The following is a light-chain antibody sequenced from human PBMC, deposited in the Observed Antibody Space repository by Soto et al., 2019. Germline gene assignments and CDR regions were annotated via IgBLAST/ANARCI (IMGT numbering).Light chain of an antibody. J-gene: IGKJ1*01. V-gene: IGKV3-15*01. CDR1: QNISSN. CDR2: GAS. CDR3: QQYNNWLWT. Sequence: EIVMTQSPATLSVSPGERATLSCRASQNISSNLAWYQQKPGQAPTVLIDGASTRATGIPARFSGSGSGTEFTLTISSLQSEDFEVYYCQQYNNWLWTFGQGTKVEIK.